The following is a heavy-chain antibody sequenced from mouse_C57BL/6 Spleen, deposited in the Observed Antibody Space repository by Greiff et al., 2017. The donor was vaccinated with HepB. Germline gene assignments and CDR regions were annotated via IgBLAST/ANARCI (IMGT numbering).Heavy chain of an antibody. J-gene: IGHJ2*01. D-gene: IGHD1-1*01. CDR3: ARVIYYYGSSPFDY. Sequence: EVKLVESGGGLVKPGGSLKLSCAASGFTFSSYAMSWVRQTPEKRLEWVATISDGGSYTYYPDNVKGRFTISRDNAKNNLYLQMSHLKSEDTAMYYCARVIYYYGSSPFDYWGQGTTLTVSS. V-gene: IGHV5-4*03. CDR1: GFTFSSYA. CDR2: ISDGGSYT.